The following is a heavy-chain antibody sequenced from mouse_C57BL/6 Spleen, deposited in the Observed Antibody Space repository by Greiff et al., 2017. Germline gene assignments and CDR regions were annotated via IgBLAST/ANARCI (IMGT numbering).Heavy chain of an antibody. J-gene: IGHJ1*03. CDR3: AGYYGSSYWYFDV. D-gene: IGHD1-1*01. Sequence: DVKLVESEGGLVQPGSSMKLSCTASGFTFSDYYMAWVRQVPEKGLEWVANINYDGSSTYYLDSLKSRFIISRDNAKNILYLQMSSLKSEDTATYYCAGYYGSSYWYFDVWGTGTTVTVSS. CDR1: GFTFSDYY. CDR2: INYDGSST. V-gene: IGHV5-16*01.